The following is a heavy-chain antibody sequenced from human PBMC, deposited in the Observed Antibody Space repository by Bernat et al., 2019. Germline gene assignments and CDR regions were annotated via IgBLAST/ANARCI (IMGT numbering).Heavy chain of an antibody. D-gene: IGHD2-8*01. CDR1: GFTFSSYA. CDR3: AKPPYCTNGVCPGYFDY. V-gene: IGHV3-23*04. CDR2: ISGSGGST. Sequence: EVQLVESGGGLVQPGGSLRLSCAASGFTFSSYATSWVRQAPGKGLEWVSAISGSGGSTYYADSVKGRFTISRDNSKNTLYLQMNSLRAEDTAVYYCAKPPYCTNGVCPGYFDYWGQGTLVTVSS. J-gene: IGHJ4*02.